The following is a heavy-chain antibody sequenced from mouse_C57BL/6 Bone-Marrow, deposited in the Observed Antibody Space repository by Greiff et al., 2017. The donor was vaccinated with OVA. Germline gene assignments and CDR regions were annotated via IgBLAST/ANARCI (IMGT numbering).Heavy chain of an antibody. CDR1: GFSLTSYA. J-gene: IGHJ1*03. Sequence: QVQLKESGPGLVAPSQSLSLTCTVSGFSLTSYAISWVRQPPGKGLEWLGEIWTGGGTNYNSALKSRLSISKDNSKSQVFLKMNSLHTDDTARYYCARRGSGYLDGWGTGTTVTVSS. V-gene: IGHV2-9-1*01. CDR3: ARRGSGYLDG. CDR2: IWTGGGT. D-gene: IGHD1-1*01.